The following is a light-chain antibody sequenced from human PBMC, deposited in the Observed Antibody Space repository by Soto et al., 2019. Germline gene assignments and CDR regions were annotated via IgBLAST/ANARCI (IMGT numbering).Light chain of an antibody. CDR3: QQYTNYPWT. V-gene: IGKV1-5*03. CDR1: QSIRYW. Sequence: DIQMTQSPSTFSASVGDRATITCRASQSIRYWLAWFKQTPGKAPRLLSYEASRLESGVPSRIRGSGSGTEFTLTISSLQPDDFATYYCQQYTNYPWTFGQGTKVDIK. CDR2: EAS. J-gene: IGKJ1*01.